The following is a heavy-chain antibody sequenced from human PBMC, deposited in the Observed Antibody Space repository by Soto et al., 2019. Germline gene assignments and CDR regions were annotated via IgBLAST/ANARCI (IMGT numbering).Heavy chain of an antibody. D-gene: IGHD3-22*01. J-gene: IGHJ4*02. CDR2: IVVGSGNT. Sequence: QMQLVQSGPEVKKPGTSVKVSCKASGFTFTSSAVQWVRQARGQRLEWIGWIVVGSGNTNYAQKFQERVTITRDMSTSTAYMELSSLGSEDTAVYYCAADDSPYYDSSSARYWGQGTLVTVSS. V-gene: IGHV1-58*01. CDR3: AADDSPYYDSSSARY. CDR1: GFTFTSSA.